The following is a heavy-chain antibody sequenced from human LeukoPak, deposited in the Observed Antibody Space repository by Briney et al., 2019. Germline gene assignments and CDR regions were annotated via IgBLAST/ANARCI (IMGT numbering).Heavy chain of an antibody. V-gene: IGHV4-39*01. CDR2: IYYSGST. Sequence: PSETLSLTCTVSGGSISSSSYYWGWIRQPPGKGLEWIGSIYYSGSTYYNPSLKSRVTISVDTSKNQFSLKLSSVTAADTAVYYCARRGSGCFDYWGQGTLVTVPS. J-gene: IGHJ4*02. CDR1: GGSISSSSYY. CDR3: ARRGSGCFDY. D-gene: IGHD6-19*01.